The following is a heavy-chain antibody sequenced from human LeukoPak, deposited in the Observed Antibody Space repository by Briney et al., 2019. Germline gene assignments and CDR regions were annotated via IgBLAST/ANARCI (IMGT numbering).Heavy chain of an antibody. V-gene: IGHV3-23*01. CDR1: GFTFSNFA. J-gene: IGHJ4*02. CDR2: FSGRTTNT. Sequence: PGGSLRLPCAASGFTFSNFAMTWVRQAPGKGLEWVSTFSGRTTNTYYADSVKGRFTISRHNSENTLYLQMNSLRAEDTAVYYCAKGMLVATTNFDYWGQGALVTVSS. D-gene: IGHD5-24*01. CDR3: AKGMLVATTNFDY.